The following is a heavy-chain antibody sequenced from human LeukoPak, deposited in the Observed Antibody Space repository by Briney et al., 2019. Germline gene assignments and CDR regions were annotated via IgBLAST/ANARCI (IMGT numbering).Heavy chain of an antibody. CDR3: ARGGNWYSNYYYYMDV. CDR1: GGSISSSSYY. CDR2: IYYSRST. V-gene: IGHV4-39*01. Sequence: SETLSLTCTVSGGSISSSSYYWGWIRQPPGKGLEWIGSIYYSRSTYYNPSLKSRVPISVDTSKNQFSLKLSSVTAADTAVYYCARGGNWYSNYYYYMDVWGKGTTVTVSS. D-gene: IGHD6-13*01. J-gene: IGHJ6*03.